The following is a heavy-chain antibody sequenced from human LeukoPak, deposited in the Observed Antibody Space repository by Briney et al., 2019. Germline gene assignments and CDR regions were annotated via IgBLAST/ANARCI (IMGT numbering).Heavy chain of an antibody. CDR2: MNPNSGNT. CDR3: ARRSADSRGAFDI. V-gene: IGHV1-8*01. Sequence: ASVKVSCKASGYTFTSYDINWVRQATGQGLEWMGWMNPNSGNTGYAQKFQGRVTMTRNTSISTAYMELSSLRSEDTAVYYCARRSADSRGAFDIWGQGTMVTVSS. J-gene: IGHJ3*02. CDR1: GYTFTSYD. D-gene: IGHD3-22*01.